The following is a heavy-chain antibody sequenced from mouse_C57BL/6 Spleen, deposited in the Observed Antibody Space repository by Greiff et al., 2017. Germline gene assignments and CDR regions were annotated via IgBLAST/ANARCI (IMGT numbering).Heavy chain of an antibody. D-gene: IGHD2-1*01. CDR3: ADYGNYVEDWYFDV. V-gene: IGHV1-64*01. CDR2: IHPNSGST. J-gene: IGHJ1*03. CDR1: GYTFTSYW. Sequence: QVHVKQPGAELVKPGASVKLSCKASGYTFTSYWMHWVKQRPGQGLEWIGMIHPNSGSTNYNEKFKSKATLTVDKSSSTAYMQLSSLTSEDSAVYDCADYGNYVEDWYFDVWGTGTTVTVSS.